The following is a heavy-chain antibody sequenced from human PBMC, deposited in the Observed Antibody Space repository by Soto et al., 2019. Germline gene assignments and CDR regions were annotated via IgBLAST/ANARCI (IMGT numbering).Heavy chain of an antibody. CDR2: IYYSGST. V-gene: IGHV4-61*01. Sequence: SETLSLTCTVSGGSVSSGSYYWSWIRQPPGKGLEWIGYIYYSGSTNYNPSLKSRVTISVDTSKNQFSLKLSSVTAADTAVYYCARGGLLFYSGYDWELLRTPIDPWGQGALVTVSS. D-gene: IGHD5-12*01. CDR3: ARGGLLFYSGYDWELLRTPIDP. J-gene: IGHJ5*02. CDR1: GGSVSSGSYY.